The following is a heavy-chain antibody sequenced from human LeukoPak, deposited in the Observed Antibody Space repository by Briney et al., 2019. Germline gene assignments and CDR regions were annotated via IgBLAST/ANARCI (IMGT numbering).Heavy chain of an antibody. V-gene: IGHV3-23*01. Sequence: PGGSLRLSCAASGFTFSSYAMSWVRQAPGKGLEWVSAISGSGGSTYYADSVKGRFTISRDNSKNTLYLQMNSLRAEDTAVYFCAKVKAVAGNSGYFDYWGQGTLVTVSS. CDR1: GFTFSSYA. CDR3: AKVKAVAGNSGYFDY. CDR2: ISGSGGST. D-gene: IGHD6-19*01. J-gene: IGHJ4*02.